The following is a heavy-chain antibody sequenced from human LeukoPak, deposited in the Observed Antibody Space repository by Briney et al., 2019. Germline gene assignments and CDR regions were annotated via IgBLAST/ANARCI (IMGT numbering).Heavy chain of an antibody. J-gene: IGHJ4*02. CDR2: ISSDGDST. CDR3: VKTFGYCSSTSCYVFDY. V-gene: IGHV3-64D*06. CDR1: GFIFSRYA. D-gene: IGHD2-2*01. Sequence: GGSLRLSCSASGFIFSRYAMHWVRQPPGKGLYYVAAISSDGDSTYYADSVKGRFTISRDNSKNTLSLQMSSLKPEDTAVYYCVKTFGYCSSTSCYVFDYWGQGTLVTVSS.